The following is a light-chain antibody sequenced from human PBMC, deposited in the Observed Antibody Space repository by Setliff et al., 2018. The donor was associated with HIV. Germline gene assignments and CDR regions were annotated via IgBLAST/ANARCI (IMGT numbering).Light chain of an antibody. V-gene: IGLV2-14*01. CDR1: SSDVGGYNY. CDR2: EVS. J-gene: IGLJ1*01. CDR3: SSYTSTYTYV. Sequence: QSALTQPASVSGSPGQSITISCTGTSSDVGGYNYVSWYQQHPGKAPKLMIFEVSNRPSGVSDRFSGSKSANTASLTISGLQAEDEADYYCSSYTSTYTYVFGTGTKVTVL.